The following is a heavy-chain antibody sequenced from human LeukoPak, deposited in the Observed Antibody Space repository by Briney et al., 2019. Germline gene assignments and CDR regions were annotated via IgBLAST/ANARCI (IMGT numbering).Heavy chain of an antibody. CDR1: GDSFSGYY. V-gene: IGHV4-34*01. CDR2: INHSGST. D-gene: IGHD5-12*01. J-gene: IGHJ4*02. CDR3: ARGPGYSGYDGVDY. Sequence: SESLSLSCAVYGDSFSGYYLSWIRQPPGKGLEWRGEINHSGSTNYNPSLKSRVTISVDTSKNQFSLKLSSVTAADTAVYYCARGPGYSGYDGVDYWGQGTLVTVSS.